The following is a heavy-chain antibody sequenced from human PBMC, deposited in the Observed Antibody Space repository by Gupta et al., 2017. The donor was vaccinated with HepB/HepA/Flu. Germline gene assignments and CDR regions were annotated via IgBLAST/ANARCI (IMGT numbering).Heavy chain of an antibody. V-gene: IGHV4-34*01. CDR1: GGSFSGYY. CDR3: ARGVAAAGYDAFDI. J-gene: IGHJ3*02. D-gene: IGHD6-13*01. CDR2: INHSGST. Sequence: QVQLQPWRAGLLTPSETRSLTCAVYGGSFSGYYWTWGRQPPGKGLAWIGEINHSGSTNYNPSLKSRVTITVDTSKNQFSLKLRSVTGADTAVYYCARGVAAAGYDAFDIWGQGTMVTVSS.